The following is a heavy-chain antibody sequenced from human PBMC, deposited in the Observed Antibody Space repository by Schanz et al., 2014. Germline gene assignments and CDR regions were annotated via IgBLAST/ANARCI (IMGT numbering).Heavy chain of an antibody. J-gene: IGHJ4*02. CDR1: GFIFGSSV. CDR3: ARDNSHWLVDY. CDR2: ITGASDHI. Sequence: EVQLLESGGGLIQPGGSLRLSCAASGFIFGSSVMAWVRQAPAKGLEWVSGITGASDHIDYAESVKGRFTISRDNSKNTLYLEVNSLRPEDTALYYCARDNSHWLVDYWGQGTLVTVSS. V-gene: IGHV3-23*01. D-gene: IGHD6-19*01.